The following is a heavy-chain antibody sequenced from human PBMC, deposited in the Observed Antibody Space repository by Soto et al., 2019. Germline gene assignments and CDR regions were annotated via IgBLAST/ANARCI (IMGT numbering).Heavy chain of an antibody. V-gene: IGHV3-30-3*01. CDR3: AREAEWLGMDV. Sequence: QVQLVESGGGVVQPGRSLRLSCAASGFTFSSYAMHWVRQAPGKGLEWVAVISYDGSNKYYADSVKGRFTISRDNSKNTLYLQMNSLRAEDTAVYYCAREAEWLGMDVWGQGTTVTVSS. J-gene: IGHJ6*02. CDR1: GFTFSSYA. CDR2: ISYDGSNK. D-gene: IGHD3-3*01.